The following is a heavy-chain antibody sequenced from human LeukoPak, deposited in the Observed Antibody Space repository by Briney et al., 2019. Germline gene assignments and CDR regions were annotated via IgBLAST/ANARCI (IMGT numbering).Heavy chain of an antibody. J-gene: IGHJ6*03. D-gene: IGHD6-19*01. CDR1: GYTFTGYY. V-gene: IGHV1-2*02. CDR3: ARAGQAVAGLYYYYYYYMDV. CDR2: INPNSGGT. Sequence: ASVKVSCKASGYTFTGYYMHWVRQAPGQGLERMGWINPNSGGTNYAQKFQGRVTMTRDTSISTAYMELRSLRSDDTAVYYCARAGQAVAGLYYYYYYYMDVWGKGTTVTVSS.